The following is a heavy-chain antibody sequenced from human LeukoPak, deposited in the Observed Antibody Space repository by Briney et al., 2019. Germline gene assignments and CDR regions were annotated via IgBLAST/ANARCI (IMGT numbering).Heavy chain of an antibody. Sequence: SETLSLTCTVSGGSISSYYWSWIRQPPGKGLEWIGYIYYSGSTNYNPSLKSRVTISVDTSKNQLSLKLSSVTAADTAVYYCASSWVGATTALLFDYWGQGTLVTVSS. D-gene: IGHD1-26*01. V-gene: IGHV4-59*08. CDR2: IYYSGST. CDR1: GGSISSYY. J-gene: IGHJ4*02. CDR3: ASSWVGATTALLFDY.